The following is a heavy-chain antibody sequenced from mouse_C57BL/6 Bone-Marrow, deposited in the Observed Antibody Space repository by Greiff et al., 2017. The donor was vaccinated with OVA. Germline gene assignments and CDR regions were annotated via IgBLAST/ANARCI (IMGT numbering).Heavy chain of an antibody. D-gene: IGHD2-4*01. CDR3: ARYAIYYDYAWFAY. CDR2: IDPSDSET. CDR1: GYTFTSYW. Sequence: VQLQQPGAELVRPGSSVKLSCKASGYTFTSYWMHWVKQRPIQGLEWIGNIDPSDSETHYNQKFKDKATLTVDKSSSTAYMQLSSLTSEDSAVYCDARYAIYYDYAWFAYWGQGTLVTVSA. J-gene: IGHJ3*01. V-gene: IGHV1-52*01.